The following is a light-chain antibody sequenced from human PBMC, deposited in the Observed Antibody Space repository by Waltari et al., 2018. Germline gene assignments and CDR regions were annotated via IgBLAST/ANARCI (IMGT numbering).Light chain of an antibody. Sequence: DIQMTQSPSSLSASVGDRVTLTCRASQGISSWLAWYQQEPGKAPKLLIYKASSLQSGVPSRFSGSGSGTDFTLTISSLQPEDFATYYCQQYKSAPRTFGQGTKVEIK. J-gene: IGKJ1*01. CDR3: QQYKSAPRT. CDR2: KAS. CDR1: QGISSW. V-gene: IGKV1D-16*01.